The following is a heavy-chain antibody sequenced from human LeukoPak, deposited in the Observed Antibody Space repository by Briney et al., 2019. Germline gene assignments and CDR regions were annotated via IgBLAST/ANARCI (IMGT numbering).Heavy chain of an antibody. J-gene: IGHJ2*01. CDR3: TTDPYSYSSGWYGPEGNFDL. Sequence: AGGSLRLSCATSGFTFSNAWMNWVRQAPGKGLEWVGRIKSKTDGGTTDYAAPVKGRFTISRDDSKNTLYLQMNSLKTEDTAVYYCTTDPYSYSSGWYGPEGNFDLWGRGTLVTVSS. V-gene: IGHV3-15*07. CDR1: GFTFSNAW. CDR2: IKSKTDGGTT. D-gene: IGHD6-19*01.